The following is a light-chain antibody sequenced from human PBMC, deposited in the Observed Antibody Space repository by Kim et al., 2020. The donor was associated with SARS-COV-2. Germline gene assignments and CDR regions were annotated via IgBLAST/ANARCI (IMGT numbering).Light chain of an antibody. V-gene: IGKV3-20*01. CDR1: QTVSSSY. CDR2: GAS. J-gene: IGKJ3*01. CDR3: QQYGSSPFT. Sequence: ENVLTQSPGTLSLSPGERATHSCRASQTVSSSYLAWYQQKPGQAPRLLIYGASSRATGIPDRFSGSGSGTDFTLTISRLEPEDFAVYYCQQYGSSPFTFGPGTKVDIK.